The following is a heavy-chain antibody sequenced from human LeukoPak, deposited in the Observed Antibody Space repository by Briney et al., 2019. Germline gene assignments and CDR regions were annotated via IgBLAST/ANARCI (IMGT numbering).Heavy chain of an antibody. CDR2: IKGDGSIT. CDR1: GFTFSSYW. J-gene: IGHJ4*02. Sequence: GGSLRLSCAASGFTFSSYWMYWVRQAPGKGLVWVSHIKGDGSITTYADSVKGRFTISRDNAKNTLYLQMNSLRAEDTAVYYCARDRYSSHDYWGQGTLVIVSS. V-gene: IGHV3-74*01. CDR3: ARDRYSSHDY. D-gene: IGHD5-18*01.